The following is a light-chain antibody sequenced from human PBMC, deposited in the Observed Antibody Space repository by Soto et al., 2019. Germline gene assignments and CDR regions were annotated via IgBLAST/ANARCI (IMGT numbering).Light chain of an antibody. Sequence: DIQMTQSPSTLSASVGDRVTLTCRASQSIRSWLAWYQQKPGKAPKVLIYDASSLETGVPSRFSGSGSGTEFTLTISSLQPDDFATYYCQQYHTYSYTFGQGTKVDIK. CDR3: QQYHTYSYT. V-gene: IGKV1-5*01. CDR1: QSIRSW. CDR2: DAS. J-gene: IGKJ2*01.